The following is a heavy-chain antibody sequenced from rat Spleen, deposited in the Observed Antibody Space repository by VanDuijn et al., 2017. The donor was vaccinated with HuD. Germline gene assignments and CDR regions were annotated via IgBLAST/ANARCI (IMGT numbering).Heavy chain of an antibody. CDR2: ITNIAGRT. CDR3: ARRGYNNYYFDY. D-gene: IGHD1-10*01. V-gene: IGHV5-31*01. Sequence: EVQLVESGGGLVQPGRSLKLSCVASGFTFNNYWMTWIRQSPGKGLEWVASITNIAGRTHYPDSVKGRFTISRDIAKSTLYLQMNSLRSEDTATYYCARRGYNNYYFDYWGQGVVVTVSS. CDR1: GFTFNNYW. J-gene: IGHJ2*01.